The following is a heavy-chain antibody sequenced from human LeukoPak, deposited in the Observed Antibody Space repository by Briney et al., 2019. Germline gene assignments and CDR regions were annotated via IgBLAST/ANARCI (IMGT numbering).Heavy chain of an antibody. Sequence: PSGTLSLTCAVSGGSISSYYWSWIRQPPGKGLEWIGYIYYSGSTNYNPSLKSRVTISVDTSKNQFSLKLSSVTAADTAVYYCAGLLAAAGAYYFDYWGQGTLVTVSS. D-gene: IGHD6-13*01. CDR3: AGLLAAAGAYYFDY. CDR2: IYYSGST. J-gene: IGHJ4*02. V-gene: IGHV4-59*08. CDR1: GGSISSYY.